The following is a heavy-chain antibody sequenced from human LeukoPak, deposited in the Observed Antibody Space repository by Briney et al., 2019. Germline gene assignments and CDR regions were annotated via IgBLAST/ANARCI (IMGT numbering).Heavy chain of an antibody. CDR3: VRYRGDGPGTFDI. D-gene: IGHD3-10*01. V-gene: IGHV4-61*03. J-gene: IGHJ3*02. CDR1: GGSVSSGSYY. Sequence: PSETLSLTCAVSGGSVSSGSYYWSWIRQPPGKGLEWIGYIYYSGSTNYNPSLKSRVTISVDTSKNRFSLKLSSVTAADTAVYYCVRYRGDGPGTFDIWGQGTMVTVSS. CDR2: IYYSGST.